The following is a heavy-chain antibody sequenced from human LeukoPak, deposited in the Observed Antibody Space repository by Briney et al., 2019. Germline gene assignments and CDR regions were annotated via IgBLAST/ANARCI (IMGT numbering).Heavy chain of an antibody. Sequence: GGSLRLSCAASGFTFDSYSMNWVRQAPGKGLEWVAFIRYDGSNKYYADSVKGRFTISRDNSKNTLYLQMNSLRAEDTAVYYCAKDWRRGSGFDYWGQGTLVTVSS. CDR1: GFTFDSYS. CDR2: IRYDGSNK. J-gene: IGHJ4*02. CDR3: AKDWRRGSGFDY. V-gene: IGHV3-30*02. D-gene: IGHD3-10*01.